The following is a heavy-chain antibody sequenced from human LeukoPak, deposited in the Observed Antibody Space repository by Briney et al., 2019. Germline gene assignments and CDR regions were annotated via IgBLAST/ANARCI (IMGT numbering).Heavy chain of an antibody. CDR1: GGSISSSNDC. J-gene: IGHJ5*02. D-gene: IGHD2/OR15-2a*01. Sequence: SETLSLTCTVXGGSISSSNDCWDWIRQPPGRGLEWIGSFYYGGSTYYNPSLKSRATISEDTSKNQFSLKLRSVTAADTALYYCTRRRAGRLSTWFEPWGQGTLVTVSS. V-gene: IGHV4-39*01. CDR3: TRRRAGRLSTWFEP. CDR2: FYYGGST.